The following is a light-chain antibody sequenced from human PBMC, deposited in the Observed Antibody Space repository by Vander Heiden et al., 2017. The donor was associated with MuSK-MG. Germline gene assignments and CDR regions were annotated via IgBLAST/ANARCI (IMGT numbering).Light chain of an antibody. CDR3: QQYNSYSWT. V-gene: IGKV1-5*03. J-gene: IGKJ1*01. CDR2: KAS. Sequence: DMPVTQSPSTLSASLGDRVTITCRATHSIGSWMAWYQQKPGKVPTLLIYKASTLQSGVPSRFSGSGSGTEFTLTINSLQPEDFATYYCQQYNSYSWTFGQGTKVEVK. CDR1: HSIGSW.